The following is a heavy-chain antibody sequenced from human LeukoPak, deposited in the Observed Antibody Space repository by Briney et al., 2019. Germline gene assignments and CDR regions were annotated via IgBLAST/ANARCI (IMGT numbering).Heavy chain of an antibody. J-gene: IGHJ5*02. CDR1: GGSFSGYY. D-gene: IGHD3-22*01. Sequence: PSETLSLTCAVYGGSFSGYYWSWIRQPPGKGLEWIGEINHSGSTNYNPSLKSRVTISVDTSKNQFSLKLSSVTAADTAVYYCARGPYYYDSSGYYYGWLDPWGQGTLVTVSS. CDR3: ARGPYYYDSSGYYYGWLDP. V-gene: IGHV4-34*01. CDR2: INHSGST.